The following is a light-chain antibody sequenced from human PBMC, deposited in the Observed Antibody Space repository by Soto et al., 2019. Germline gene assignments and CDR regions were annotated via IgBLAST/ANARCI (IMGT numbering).Light chain of an antibody. CDR3: CSYVGNYIYV. CDR2: DGT. J-gene: IGLJ1*01. V-gene: IGLV2-23*01. Sequence: QSALTQPASVSGSPGQSITISCTRTSNDFGTYYFVSWYQQHPDKAPKLIIYDGTERPSGVSNRFSGSKSGNTASLTISGLQAEDEADYYCCSYVGNYIYVFGTGTQLTVL. CDR1: SNDFGTYYF.